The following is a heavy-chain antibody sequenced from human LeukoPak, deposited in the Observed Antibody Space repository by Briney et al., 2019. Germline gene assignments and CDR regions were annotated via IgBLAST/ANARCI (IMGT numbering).Heavy chain of an antibody. V-gene: IGHV3-30*02. CDR3: AKDSGWELGNAFDI. Sequence: GGSLRLSCAASGFTFSSYGMHWVRQAPGKGLEWVAFIRYGGSNKYYADSVKGRFTISRDNSKNTLYLQMNSLRAEDTAVYYCAKDSGWELGNAFDIWGQGTMVTVSS. D-gene: IGHD1-26*01. CDR2: IRYGGSNK. CDR1: GFTFSSYG. J-gene: IGHJ3*02.